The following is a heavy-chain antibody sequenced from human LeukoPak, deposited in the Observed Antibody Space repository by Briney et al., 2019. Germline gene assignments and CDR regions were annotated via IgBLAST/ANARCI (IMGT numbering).Heavy chain of an antibody. V-gene: IGHV3-7*01. CDR1: GFTFSSYW. CDR2: IKQDGSEK. J-gene: IGHJ4*02. D-gene: IGHD3-16*02. CDR3: ARDQDYVWGSYRSYYFDY. Sequence: PGGSLRLSCAASGFTFSSYWMSWVRQAPGKGLEWVANIKQDGSEKYYVDSVKGRFTISRDNAKNSLYLQMNSLRAEDTAVYYCARDQDYVWGSYRSYYFDYWGQGTLVTVSS.